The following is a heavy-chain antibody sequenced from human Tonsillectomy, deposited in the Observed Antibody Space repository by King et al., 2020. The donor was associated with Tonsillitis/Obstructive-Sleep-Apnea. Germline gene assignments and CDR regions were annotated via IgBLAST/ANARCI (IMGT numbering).Heavy chain of an antibody. CDR1: GGSISSVY. CDR2: SYYSGST. D-gene: IGHD3-22*01. V-gene: IGHV4-59*01. Sequence: QLQESGPGLVKPSETLSLTCTVSGGSISSVYWSWIRQPPGKGLEWIGYSYYSGSTNYNPSLKSRVTISVDTSKNQFSLKLSSVTAADTAVYYCARRNYYDSSGYYFVSFDIWGQGTMVTVSS. CDR3: ARRNYYDSSGYYFVSFDI. J-gene: IGHJ3*02.